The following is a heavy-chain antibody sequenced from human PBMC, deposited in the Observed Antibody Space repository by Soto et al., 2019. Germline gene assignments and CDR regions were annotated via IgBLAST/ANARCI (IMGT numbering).Heavy chain of an antibody. Sequence: PGGSLRLSCAASGFTFGASALQWVRQAPGKGLVWVSRINSDGSSTSYADSVKGRFTISRDNAKNTLYLQMNSLRAEDTAVYYCARDPIHPSLVGATLQFDYWGQGTLVTVSS. D-gene: IGHD1-26*01. CDR2: INSDGSST. J-gene: IGHJ4*02. CDR3: ARDPIHPSLVGATLQFDY. CDR1: GFTFGASA. V-gene: IGHV3-74*01.